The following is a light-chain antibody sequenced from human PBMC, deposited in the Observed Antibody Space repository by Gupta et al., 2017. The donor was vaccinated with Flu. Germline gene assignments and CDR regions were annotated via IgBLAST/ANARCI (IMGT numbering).Light chain of an antibody. CDR1: QTISTY. V-gene: IGKV1-39*01. CDR2: AAS. Sequence: DIQMTQSPSSLSASVGDRVTITCRASQTISTYLNWYQQKPGKAPNLLIYAASRLQSGVPSRFSGSGSGTDFTLTITTRQPEDFATYYCQQRDSTPITFGGGTKVEFK. CDR3: QQRDSTPIT. J-gene: IGKJ4*01.